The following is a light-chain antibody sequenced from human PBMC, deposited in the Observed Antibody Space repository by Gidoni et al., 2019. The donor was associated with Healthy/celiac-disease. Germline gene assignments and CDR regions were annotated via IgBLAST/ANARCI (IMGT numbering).Light chain of an antibody. V-gene: IGKV3-11*01. CDR3: QQRSNWPLT. CDR2: DAS. CDR1: QSVSSY. Sequence: EIVLTQSPATLSLSPGERANLSCRASQSVSSYLAWYQQKPGQAPRLLIYDASNRATGIPARFSGSGSGTDFTLTISSLEPEDFAVYYCQQRSNWPLTFGGXTKVEIK. J-gene: IGKJ4*01.